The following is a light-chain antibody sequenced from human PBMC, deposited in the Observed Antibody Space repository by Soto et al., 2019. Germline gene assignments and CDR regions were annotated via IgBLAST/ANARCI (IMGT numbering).Light chain of an antibody. J-gene: IGKJ1*01. CDR3: QQYVSSPA. V-gene: IGKV3-20*01. CDR1: QSVSSSY. CDR2: GAS. Sequence: EIVLTQSPATLSFSPGERATISCRASQSVSSSYLAWYQQKPGQAPRLLIYGASSRATCIPDRFSGSGSGTDFTLTISRLEPEDFAVYYCQQYVSSPAFGQGTKVDIK.